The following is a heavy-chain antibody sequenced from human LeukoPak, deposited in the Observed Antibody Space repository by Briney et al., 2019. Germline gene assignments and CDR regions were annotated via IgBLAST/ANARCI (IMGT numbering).Heavy chain of an antibody. J-gene: IGHJ4*02. Sequence: ASVKVSCKASGYTFTSYGISWVRQAPGQGLEWMGWISAYNGNTNYAQKLQGRVTMTTDTSTSTAYMELRSLRSDDTAVYYCASGYYDSSGYSVIDYWGQGTLVTVSS. V-gene: IGHV1-18*01. CDR3: ASGYYDSSGYSVIDY. D-gene: IGHD3-22*01. CDR2: ISAYNGNT. CDR1: GYTFTSYG.